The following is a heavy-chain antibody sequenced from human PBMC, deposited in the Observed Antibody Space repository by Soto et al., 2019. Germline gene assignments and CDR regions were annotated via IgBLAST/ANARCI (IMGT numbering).Heavy chain of an antibody. CDR1: EFTFSSCA. Sequence: EVQLLESGGGLVQPGGSLRLSCSASEFTFSSCAMSWVRQAPGKGLEWVSAINDGGGDTYYPNSVRGRFTISRDNSQDMLYLQKNSLIADDTGVYYCAKRHYTSDSRGGNCYDFDCWGQGTMVTVSS. CDR2: INDGGGDT. CDR3: AKRHYTSDSRGGNCYDFDC. J-gene: IGHJ4*02. D-gene: IGHD2-15*01. V-gene: IGHV3-23*01.